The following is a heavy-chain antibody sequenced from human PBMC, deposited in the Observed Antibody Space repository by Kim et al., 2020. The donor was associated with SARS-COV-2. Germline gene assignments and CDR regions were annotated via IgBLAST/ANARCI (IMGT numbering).Heavy chain of an antibody. CDR2: ISWNSGSI. V-gene: IGHV3-9*01. CDR1: GFTFDDYA. CDR3: AKDKVAATPSPGFDY. Sequence: GGSLRLSCAASGFTFDDYAMHWVRQAPGKGLEWVSGISWNSGSIGYADSVKGRFTISRDNAKNSLYLQMNSLRAEDTALYYCAKDKVAATPSPGFDYWGQGTLVTVSS. J-gene: IGHJ4*02. D-gene: IGHD2-15*01.